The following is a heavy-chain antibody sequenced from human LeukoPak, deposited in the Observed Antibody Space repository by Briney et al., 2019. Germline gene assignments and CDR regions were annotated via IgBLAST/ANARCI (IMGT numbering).Heavy chain of an antibody. CDR3: ARLTIFGVVINDDY. V-gene: IGHV3-48*01. CDR2: ISSSSSTI. D-gene: IGHD3-3*01. CDR1: RFTFSTYS. Sequence: PGGSLRLSCAASRFTFSTYSMNWVRQAPGKGLEWVSYISSSSSTIYYADSVKGRFTISRDNAKNSLYLQMNSLRAEDTAVYYCARLTIFGVVINDDYWGQGTLVTVSS. J-gene: IGHJ4*02.